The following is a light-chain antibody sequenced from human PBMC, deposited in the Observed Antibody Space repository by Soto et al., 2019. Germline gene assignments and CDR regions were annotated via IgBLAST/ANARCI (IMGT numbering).Light chain of an antibody. CDR3: QQRYSWPLT. CDR2: DAS. J-gene: IGKJ4*01. Sequence: EIVLTQSPAALSLSPGGRATLSCRVSQSINIYLAWYQQKLGQAPRLLIYDASIRATGIPARFSGSGSGTDLTLTISGLESEDFGVYYCQQRYSWPLTVGGGTKVESK. CDR1: QSINIY. V-gene: IGKV3-11*01.